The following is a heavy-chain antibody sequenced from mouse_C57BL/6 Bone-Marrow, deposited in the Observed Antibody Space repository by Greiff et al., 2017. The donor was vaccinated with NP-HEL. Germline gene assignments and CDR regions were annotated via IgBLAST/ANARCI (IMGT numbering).Heavy chain of an antibody. CDR1: GFTFSSYA. D-gene: IGHD4-1*01. J-gene: IGHJ2*01. CDR3: ASGTGFDY. Sequence: EVKLMESGGGLVKPGGSLKLSCAASGFTFSSYAMSWVRQTPEKRLEWVAPISDGGSYTYYPDNVKGRFTISRDNAKNNLYLQMSHLKSEDTAMYYCASGTGFDYWGQGTTLTVSS. V-gene: IGHV5-4*03. CDR2: ISDGGSYT.